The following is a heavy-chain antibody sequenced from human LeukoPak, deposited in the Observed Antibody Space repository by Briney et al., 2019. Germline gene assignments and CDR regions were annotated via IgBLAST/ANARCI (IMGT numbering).Heavy chain of an antibody. Sequence: GGSLRLSCAASGFTVSSNYMSWVRQAPGKGLEWVSVIYSGGGTYYADSVKGRFTISRDNSKNTLYLQMNSLTAEDTAVYYCARVGGGGYDSSLDYWGQGTLVTVSS. CDR2: IYSGGGT. V-gene: IGHV3-53*01. D-gene: IGHD3-22*01. CDR1: GFTVSSNY. J-gene: IGHJ4*02. CDR3: ARVGGGGYDSSLDY.